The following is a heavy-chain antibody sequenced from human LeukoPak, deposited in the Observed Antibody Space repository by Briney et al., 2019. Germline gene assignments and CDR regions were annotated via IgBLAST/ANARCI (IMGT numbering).Heavy chain of an antibody. CDR3: ARGSQDSSGYSGY. V-gene: IGHV1-69*04. Sequence: ASVKVSCKASGGTFSSYAISWVRQAPGQGLEWMGRIIPIFGIANYAQKFQGRVTITADKSTSTAYMELSSLRSEDTAVYYCARGSQDSSGYSGYWGQGTLVTVSS. J-gene: IGHJ4*02. CDR2: IIPIFGIA. CDR1: GGTFSSYA. D-gene: IGHD3-22*01.